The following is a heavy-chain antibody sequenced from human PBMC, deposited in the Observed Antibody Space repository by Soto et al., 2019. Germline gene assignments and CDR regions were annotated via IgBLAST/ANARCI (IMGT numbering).Heavy chain of an antibody. CDR2: IYHSGST. V-gene: IGHV4-30-2*01. Sequence: QLQLQESGSGLVKPSQSLSLTCAVSGGCISSGGYSWRWIRQPPGKGLEWIGYIYHSGSTYYNPSLKSRVTISVDRSKNQFSLKLSSVTAADTAVYYCARVPYGDYWYFDLWGRGTLVTVSS. D-gene: IGHD4-17*01. CDR1: GGCISSGGYS. CDR3: ARVPYGDYWYFDL. J-gene: IGHJ2*01.